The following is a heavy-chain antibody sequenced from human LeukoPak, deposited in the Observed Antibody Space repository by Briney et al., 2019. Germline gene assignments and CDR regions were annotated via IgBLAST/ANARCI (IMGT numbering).Heavy chain of an antibody. CDR1: GGSISSYY. CDR3: ARGGPRVMTPYGMDV. J-gene: IGHJ6*02. D-gene: IGHD2-15*01. Sequence: SETLSLTCTVSGGSISSYYWSWIRQPAGKGLEWIGRIYTSGSTNYNPSLKSRVTMSVDTSKNQFSLELSSVTAADTAVYYCARGGPRVMTPYGMDVWGQGTTVTVSS. CDR2: IYTSGST. V-gene: IGHV4-4*07.